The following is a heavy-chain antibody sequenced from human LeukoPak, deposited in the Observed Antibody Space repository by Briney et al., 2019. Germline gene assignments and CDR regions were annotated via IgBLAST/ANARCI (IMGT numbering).Heavy chain of an antibody. D-gene: IGHD1-26*01. CDR3: ARLMVGATSVDS. CDR1: GDSISSSSYY. V-gene: IGHV4-39*01. Sequence: SEALSLTCTVSGDSISSSSYYWSWIRQPPGKGLEWIGNIYYSGRTYSNPSLLSRLSISVDTSKNQFFLNLNSVTAADTALYYCARLMVGATSVDSWGQGTLVTVSS. CDR2: IYYSGRT. J-gene: IGHJ4*02.